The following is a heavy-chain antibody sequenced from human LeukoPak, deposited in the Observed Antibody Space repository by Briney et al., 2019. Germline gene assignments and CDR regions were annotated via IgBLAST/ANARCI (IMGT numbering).Heavy chain of an antibody. Sequence: GGSLRLSCAASGFTFSSYEMNWVRQAPGKGLEWGAVISYDGSNKYYADSVKGRFTISRDNSKNTLYLQMNSLRAEDTAVYYCARGRQDVTMIVVVMTAVSYYLDVWGKGTTVTVS. CDR2: ISYDGSNK. D-gene: IGHD3-22*01. CDR3: ARGRQDVTMIVVVMTAVSYYLDV. CDR1: GFTFSSYE. J-gene: IGHJ6*03. V-gene: IGHV3-30*03.